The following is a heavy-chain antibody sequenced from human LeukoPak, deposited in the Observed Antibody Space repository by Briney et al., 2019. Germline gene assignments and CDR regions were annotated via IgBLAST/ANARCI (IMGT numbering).Heavy chain of an antibody. CDR3: ARVVGDYGPFDI. D-gene: IGHD4-17*01. Sequence: AGGSLRLSCAASGFTLSSYAMHWVRQAPGKGGEYVSAISRSGGRTYYANSVKGRFTISRDNSNNTLYLQMGRLRAEDLAVYYCARVVGDYGPFDIWGQGTMVTVSS. CDR1: GFTLSSYA. V-gene: IGHV3-64*01. J-gene: IGHJ3*02. CDR2: ISRSGGRT.